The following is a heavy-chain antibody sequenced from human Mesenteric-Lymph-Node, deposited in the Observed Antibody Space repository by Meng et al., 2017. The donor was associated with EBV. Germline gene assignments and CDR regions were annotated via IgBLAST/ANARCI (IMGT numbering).Heavy chain of an antibody. V-gene: IGHV4-4*03. Sequence: HVQCTEPVPGLGQPPVTLSLPCVVSGDSIIGTDTWWSWVRQPPGKGLEWIGEIFHAGNTNYNPSLKSQVTMSVDTSKNQFSLNLSSVTAADSAVYYCARGSHYTWDVWGQGTLVTVSS. J-gene: IGHJ4*02. CDR1: GDSIIGTDTW. D-gene: IGHD3-16*01. CDR2: IFHAGNT. CDR3: ARGSHYTWDV.